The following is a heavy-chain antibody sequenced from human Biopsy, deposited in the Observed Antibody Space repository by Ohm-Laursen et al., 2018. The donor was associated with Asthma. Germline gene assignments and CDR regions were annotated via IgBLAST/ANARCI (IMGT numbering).Heavy chain of an antibody. CDR3: ARGQKSAGDRWFDP. D-gene: IGHD6-13*01. Sequence: SAKVSCKASGYPFIGYHIHWMRQAPGQGLEWTGRINPNSGATNYAQKFQGRVTMTRDTSISTAYMEVSRLRSDDTAVYYCARGQKSAGDRWFDPWGQGTLVTVSS. V-gene: IGHV1-2*06. CDR1: GYPFIGYH. CDR2: INPNSGAT. J-gene: IGHJ5*02.